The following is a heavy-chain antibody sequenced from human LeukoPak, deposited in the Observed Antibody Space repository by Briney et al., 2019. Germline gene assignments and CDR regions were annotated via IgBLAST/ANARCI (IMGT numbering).Heavy chain of an antibody. CDR3: ASGPHDFWSGYYIDY. Sequence: KTSETLSLTCTVSGYSISSGYYWGWIRPPPGKGLEWIGNIYHSGSTYYNPSLKSRVTISVDTSKNQFSLKLRSVTAADTAVYYCASGPHDFWSGYYIDYWGQGTLVTVSS. D-gene: IGHD3-3*01. V-gene: IGHV4-38-2*02. CDR2: IYHSGST. J-gene: IGHJ4*02. CDR1: GYSISSGYY.